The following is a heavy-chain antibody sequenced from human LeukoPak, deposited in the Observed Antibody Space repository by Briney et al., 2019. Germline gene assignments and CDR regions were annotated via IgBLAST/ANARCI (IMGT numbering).Heavy chain of an antibody. V-gene: IGHV4-4*02. CDR2: IYHSGST. CDR1: GGSISSSNW. CDR3: ARGGLYSSGWPFDY. J-gene: IGHJ4*02. D-gene: IGHD6-19*01. Sequence: PSGTLSLTCAVSGGSISSSNWWSWVRQPPGQGLEWIGEIYHSGSTNYNPSLKSRVTISVDKSKNQFSLKLSSVTAADTAVYYCARGGLYSSGWPFDYWGQGTLVTVSS.